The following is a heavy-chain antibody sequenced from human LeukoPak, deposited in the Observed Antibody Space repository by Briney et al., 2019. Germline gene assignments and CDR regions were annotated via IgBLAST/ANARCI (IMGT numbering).Heavy chain of an antibody. J-gene: IGHJ6*02. D-gene: IGHD4-17*01. CDR3: ARSPTTVTNYYYGMDV. V-gene: IGHV5-51*01. CDR2: IYPGDSDT. Sequence: GESLKISCKGSGYSFTSYSIGWVRQMPGKGLEWMGIIYPGDSDTRYSPSFQGQVTISADKSISTAYLQWSSLKASDTAMYYCARSPTTVTNYYYGMDVWGQGTTVTVSS. CDR1: GYSFTSYS.